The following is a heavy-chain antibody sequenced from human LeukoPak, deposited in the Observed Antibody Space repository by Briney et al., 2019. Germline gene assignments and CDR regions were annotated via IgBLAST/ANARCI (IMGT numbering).Heavy chain of an antibody. J-gene: IGHJ4*02. D-gene: IGHD2-15*01. CDR1: GFTFSSYA. CDR2: ISGSGGTT. Sequence: SGGSLRLSCAASGFTFSSYAVSWVRQAPGKGLEWVSGISGSGGTTYYADSVKGRFTISRDNSGDTLYLQMKSPRAEDTAVYYCAKDARGYCSAASCYLFDFWGQGTLVTVSS. V-gene: IGHV3-23*01. CDR3: AKDARGYCSAASCYLFDF.